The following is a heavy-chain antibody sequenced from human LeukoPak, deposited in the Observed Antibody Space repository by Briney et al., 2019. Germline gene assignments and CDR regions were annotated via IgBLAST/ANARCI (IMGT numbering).Heavy chain of an antibody. CDR3: TRSLSGYDYSPDY. V-gene: IGHV3-74*03. Sequence: PGGSLRLSCAASGFTFSSYWMHWVRQAPGKGLVWVSRINSDGSSTAYADSVKGRFTISRDNAKNTLYLQMNNLRAEDTAVYYCTRSLSGYDYSPDYWGQGTLVTVSS. D-gene: IGHD6-25*01. J-gene: IGHJ4*02. CDR1: GFTFSSYW. CDR2: INSDGSST.